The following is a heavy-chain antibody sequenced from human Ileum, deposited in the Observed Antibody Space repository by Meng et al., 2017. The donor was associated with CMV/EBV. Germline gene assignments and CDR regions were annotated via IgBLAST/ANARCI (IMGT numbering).Heavy chain of an antibody. CDR1: GFTFSSYW. CDR2: IKQDGSEK. J-gene: IGHJ6*01. V-gene: IGHV3-7*01. D-gene: IGHD3-3*01. CDR3: ARITNYDFWSGHWGMDV. Sequence: GESLKISCAASGFTFSSYWMSWVRQAPGKGLEWVANIKQDGSEKYYVDSVKGRFTISRDNAKNSLYLQMNSLRAEDTAVYYCARITNYDFWSGHWGMDVWGQGNTV.